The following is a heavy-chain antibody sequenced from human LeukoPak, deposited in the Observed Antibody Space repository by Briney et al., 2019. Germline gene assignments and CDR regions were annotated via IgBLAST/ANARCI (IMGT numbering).Heavy chain of an antibody. J-gene: IGHJ4*02. D-gene: IGHD4-11*01. V-gene: IGHV1-2*06. CDR3: ARERTRRNDYRRTKEYYFDY. Sequence: ASVKVSCKASGYTFTGYYIHWVRQAPGQGLEWMGRINPNSADTHYAQKFQGRVTMTRYTSISTVYMELSRLRSDDTAVYYCARERTRRNDYRRTKEYYFDYWGQGTLVTVSS. CDR2: INPNSADT. CDR1: GYTFTGYY.